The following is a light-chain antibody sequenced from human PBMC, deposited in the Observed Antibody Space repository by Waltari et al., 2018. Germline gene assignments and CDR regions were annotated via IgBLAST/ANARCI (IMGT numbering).Light chain of an antibody. V-gene: IGKV3-15*01. Sequence: ETVVTQSPATLSMSPGERATLSCRTSQSIGSSLAWYPQRPGQAPRLLINRASTRATEIPGRFRGSGSETEFTLTISSLQSEDIAVYYCQQYNNWPPGTFGQGTKVEI. CDR1: QSIGSS. CDR2: RAS. J-gene: IGKJ1*01. CDR3: QQYNNWPPGT.